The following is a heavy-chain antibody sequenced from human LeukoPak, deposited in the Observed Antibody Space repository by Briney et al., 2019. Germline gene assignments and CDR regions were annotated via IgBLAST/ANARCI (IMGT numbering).Heavy chain of an antibody. V-gene: IGHV3-21*01. Sequence: GGSLRLSCAASGFTFSSYSMNWVRQAPGKGLEWVSSINSGGSYIYYAASVEGRFNISRDNAKTSLYLQMNRLSAEDTAVYYCARESDYGYNYWGQGTLVTVSS. J-gene: IGHJ4*02. CDR3: ARESDYGYNY. CDR2: INSGGSYI. D-gene: IGHD3-16*01. CDR1: GFTFSSYS.